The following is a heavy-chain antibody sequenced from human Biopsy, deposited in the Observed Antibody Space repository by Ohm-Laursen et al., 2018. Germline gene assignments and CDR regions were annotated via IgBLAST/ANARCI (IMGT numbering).Heavy chain of an antibody. V-gene: IGHV3-30*18. CDR2: IFYDGSNT. J-gene: IGHJ6*02. CDR3: AKDRYNYTPIGGFSMDV. CDR1: GFTFTNYG. D-gene: IGHD5-18*01. Sequence: SLRLSCTASGFTFTNYGMQWVRQAPGTGLEWVAFIFYDGSNTYYADSVKGRFTISRDNSRDTLYLQMSSLRAEDTAVYYCAKDRYNYTPIGGFSMDVWGQGTTVTVSS.